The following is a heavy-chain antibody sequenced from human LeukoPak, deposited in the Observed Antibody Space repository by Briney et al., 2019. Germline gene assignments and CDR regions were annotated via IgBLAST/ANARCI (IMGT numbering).Heavy chain of an antibody. CDR2: IRSSSSTI. V-gene: IGHV3-48*01. D-gene: IGHD2-15*01. CDR1: GFTLSSYR. Sequence: AGGSLRLSCAASGFTLSSYRMNWVRQAPGKGLEWVSYIRSSSSTIYYAGSVKGRFTISSDNAKNSLYLQMTTLRGEDTAVYFCARDSGYAFDTWGQGTMVTVSS. J-gene: IGHJ3*02. CDR3: ARDSGYAFDT.